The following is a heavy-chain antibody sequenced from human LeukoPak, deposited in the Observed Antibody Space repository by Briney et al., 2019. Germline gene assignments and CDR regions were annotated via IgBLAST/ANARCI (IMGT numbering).Heavy chain of an antibody. V-gene: IGHV1-3*01. CDR2: INAGNGNT. CDR1: GYTFTSYA. J-gene: IGHJ5*02. D-gene: IGHD6-13*01. CDR3: ARWALYSRTFDP. Sequence: ASVKVSCKASGYTFTSYAMHWVRQAPGQRLEWMGWINAGNGNTKYSQKLQGRVTMTTDTSTSTAYMELRSLRSDDTAVYYCARWALYSRTFDPWGQGTLVTVSS.